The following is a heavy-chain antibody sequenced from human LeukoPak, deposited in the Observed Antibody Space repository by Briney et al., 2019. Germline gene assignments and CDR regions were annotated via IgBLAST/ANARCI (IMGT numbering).Heavy chain of an antibody. CDR1: GFTVSSNY. D-gene: IGHD5-12*01. CDR2: IYIGGST. Sequence: GRSLTLSCAASGFTVSSNYMNWVRQAPRKGLELVSVIYIGGSTYYADSVKRRFTISRDNSKNTVYLQMNSLRAEDTVVYYCAKPENSGYDGLVWGQGAMVSVCS. J-gene: IGHJ4*02. CDR3: AKPENSGYDGLV. V-gene: IGHV3-53*01.